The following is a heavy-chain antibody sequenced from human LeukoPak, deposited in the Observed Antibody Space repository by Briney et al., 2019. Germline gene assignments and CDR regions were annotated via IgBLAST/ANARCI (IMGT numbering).Heavy chain of an antibody. CDR2: IYYSGST. CDR3: ARHGDYGEWYFDY. Sequence: SETLFLTCTVSGGSISSSSYYWGWIRQPPGKGLEWIGSIYYSGSTYYNPSLKSRVTISVDTSKNQFSLKLSSVTAADTAVYYCARHGDYGEWYFDYWGQGTLVTVSS. D-gene: IGHD4-17*01. J-gene: IGHJ4*02. CDR1: GGSISSSSYY. V-gene: IGHV4-39*01.